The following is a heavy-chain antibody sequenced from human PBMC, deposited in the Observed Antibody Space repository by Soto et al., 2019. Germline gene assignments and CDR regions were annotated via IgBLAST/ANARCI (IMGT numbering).Heavy chain of an antibody. V-gene: IGHV1-69*12. CDR3: ARRGHCGGDCYASPAGFDY. J-gene: IGHJ4*02. CDR2: IIPIFGTA. CDR1: GGTFSSYA. Sequence: QVQLVQSGAEVKKPGSSVKVSCKASGGTFSSYAISWVRQAPGQGLEWMGGIIPIFGTANYAQKFQGRVTITADESTSTAYMGLSSLRSEDTAVYYCARRGHCGGDCYASPAGFDYWGQGTLVTVSP. D-gene: IGHD2-21*02.